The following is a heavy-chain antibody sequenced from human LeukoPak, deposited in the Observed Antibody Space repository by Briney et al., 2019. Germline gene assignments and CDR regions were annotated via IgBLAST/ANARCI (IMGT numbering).Heavy chain of an antibody. D-gene: IGHD6-13*01. CDR2: MNPNSGNT. J-gene: IGHJ5*02. CDR1: GYTFTSYD. CDR3: ASAAYSSSWYGLIWFDP. V-gene: IGHV1-8*01. Sequence: ASXKVSCKASGYTFTSYDINWVRQATGQGLECMGWMNPNSGNTGYAQKFQGRVTMTRNTSISTAYMELSSLRSEDTAVYYCASAAYSSSWYGLIWFDPWGQGTLVTVSS.